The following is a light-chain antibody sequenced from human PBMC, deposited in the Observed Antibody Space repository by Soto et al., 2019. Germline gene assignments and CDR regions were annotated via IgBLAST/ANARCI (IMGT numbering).Light chain of an antibody. CDR3: CSYAGSSTWV. V-gene: IGLV2-23*01. CDR1: SSDVGSYNL. CDR2: EGS. Sequence: QSALTQPASVSGSPGQSITISCTGTSSDVGSYNLVSWYQQHPGKAPILMICEGSERPSGVSNRFSGSKSGNTASLTISGLQAEDEADYYCCSYAGSSTWVFGGGTKLTVL. J-gene: IGLJ3*02.